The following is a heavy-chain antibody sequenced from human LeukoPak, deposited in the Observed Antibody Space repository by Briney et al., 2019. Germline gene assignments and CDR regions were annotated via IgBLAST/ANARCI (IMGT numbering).Heavy chain of an antibody. CDR1: GGTFSDYA. CDR2: IIPMSGTE. Sequence: GSSVKVSCKASGGTFSDYAISWVRQAPGQGLEWMGGIIPMSGTENHAQKFQGRVTITADESTTTAYMELSSLRSEDTAVYYCAREWYDSSEYAFDIWGQGTMVTVSS. V-gene: IGHV1-69*01. D-gene: IGHD3-22*01. CDR3: AREWYDSSEYAFDI. J-gene: IGHJ3*02.